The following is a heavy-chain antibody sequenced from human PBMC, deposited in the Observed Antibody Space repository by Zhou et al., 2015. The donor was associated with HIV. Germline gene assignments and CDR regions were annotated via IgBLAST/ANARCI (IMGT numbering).Heavy chain of an antibody. J-gene: IGHJ5*02. V-gene: IGHV1-2*02. CDR3: ARSAIEQLAMKYGVWLDP. D-gene: IGHD2-8*01. Sequence: QVQLLQSAPGLRKPGASIILSCETSGYTFSAYYVHWVRQAPGQGLEWVGWINPNTGTGIIAQQFKDRVTVSTDKASTTAYLQIARLTPDDTATYYCARSAIEQLAMKYGVWLDPWGRERLSPSRQ. CDR1: GYTFSAYY. CDR2: INPNTGTG.